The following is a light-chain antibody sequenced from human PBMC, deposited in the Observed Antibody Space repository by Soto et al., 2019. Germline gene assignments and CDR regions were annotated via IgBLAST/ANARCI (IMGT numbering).Light chain of an antibody. Sequence: EIVMTQSPAALSVSPGERATLSCRASQSVSSNLAWYQQKPGQAPRLLIYGASTRATGIPARFSGYGSGTESTLTISSLQSEDCAVYFCLQYNNWPWTFGQGTKVEI. J-gene: IGKJ1*01. V-gene: IGKV3-15*01. CDR2: GAS. CDR3: LQYNNWPWT. CDR1: QSVSSN.